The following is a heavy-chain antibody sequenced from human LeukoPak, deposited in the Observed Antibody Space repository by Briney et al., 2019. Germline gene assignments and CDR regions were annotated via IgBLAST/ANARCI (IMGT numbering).Heavy chain of an antibody. V-gene: IGHV3-30*03. CDR2: ISYDGSNK. J-gene: IGHJ6*02. CDR1: GFTFSSYG. CDR3: ARGTPSSSGWLYYGIDV. Sequence: GRSLRLSCAASGFTFSSYGMHWVRQAPGKGLEWVAVISYDGSNKYYADSVKGRFTISRDNSKNTLYLQMNSLRAEDTAVYYCARGTPSSSGWLYYGIDVWGQGTTVTVSS. D-gene: IGHD6-19*01.